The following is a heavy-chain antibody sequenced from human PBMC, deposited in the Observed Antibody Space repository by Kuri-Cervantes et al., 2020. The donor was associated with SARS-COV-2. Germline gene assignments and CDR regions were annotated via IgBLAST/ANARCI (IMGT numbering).Heavy chain of an antibody. D-gene: IGHD3-3*01. CDR3: TRALNDFWSGYYSSWYFDL. J-gene: IGHJ2*01. V-gene: IGHV1-2*02. Sequence: ASVKVSCKASGYTFTDYYMHWVRQAPGQGLEWMGWINPDSSGTDYAEKFQGRVTMTRDTSISTAYMELSRLRSDDTAVYYCTRALNDFWSGYYSSWYFDLWGRGTLVTVSS. CDR2: INPDSSGT. CDR1: GYTFTDYY.